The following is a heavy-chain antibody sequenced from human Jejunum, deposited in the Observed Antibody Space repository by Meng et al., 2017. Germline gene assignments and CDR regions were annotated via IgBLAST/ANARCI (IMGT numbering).Heavy chain of an antibody. J-gene: IGHJ4*02. CDR1: RADLNGYK. Sequence: IQTGGGGLVGVVQALSLTCVLYRADLNGYKWMWTSPAPGKGRHRIGEIYHSERTTYKPSLNSRVTMSVDTSKNQFSQKVDSVSAADTAVYYCARRLPYFDTGFYDFWGQGTLVTVSS. V-gene: IGHV4-34*01. CDR2: IYHSERT. CDR3: ARRLPYFDTGFYDF. D-gene: IGHD3-9*01.